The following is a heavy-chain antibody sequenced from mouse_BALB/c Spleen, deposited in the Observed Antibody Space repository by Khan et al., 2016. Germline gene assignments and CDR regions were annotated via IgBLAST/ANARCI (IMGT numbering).Heavy chain of an antibody. CDR1: GFSLTDYG. CDR3: AKGVWSYYYALDY. CDR2: IWGGGST. Sequence: VQLQESGPGLVAPSQSLSITCTVSGFSLTDYGVSWIRQPPGKGLAWLGVIWGGGSTYYNSALKSRLSISKDNSKSQVFLKMSSLQTDDTAMYYCAKGVWSYYYALDYWGQGTSVTVSS. V-gene: IGHV2-6-5*01. J-gene: IGHJ4*01.